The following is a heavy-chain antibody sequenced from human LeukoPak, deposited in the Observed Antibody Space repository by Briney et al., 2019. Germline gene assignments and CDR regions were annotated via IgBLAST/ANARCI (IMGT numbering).Heavy chain of an antibody. D-gene: IGHD6-19*01. V-gene: IGHV3-48*03. CDR2: VSSSGSTI. CDR3: ATDGTGQWLVRRRHLDL. Sequence: GGSLRLSCAASGFTFSSYEMNWVRQAPGKGLEWVSYVSSSGSTIYYADSVKGRFTISRDNAKNSLYLQMNSLRAEDTAVYYCATDGTGQWLVRRRHLDLWGRGTLVPVSS. CDR1: GFTFSSYE. J-gene: IGHJ2*01.